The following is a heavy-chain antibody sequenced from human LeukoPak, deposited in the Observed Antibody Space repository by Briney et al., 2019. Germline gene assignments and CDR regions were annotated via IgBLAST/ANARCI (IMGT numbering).Heavy chain of an antibody. V-gene: IGHV3-74*01. CDR3: AKDQLSDYYPNYFDY. Sequence: GGSLRLSCIASGFSFSGHWMHWARQLPGKGLVWVSRISPTGSTTSYADSVKGRFTVSRDNAKNTLYLQVNNLRAEDTAVYYYAKDQLSDYYPNYFDYWGQGTLVTVSS. D-gene: IGHD3-22*01. J-gene: IGHJ4*02. CDR2: ISPTGSTT. CDR1: GFSFSGHW.